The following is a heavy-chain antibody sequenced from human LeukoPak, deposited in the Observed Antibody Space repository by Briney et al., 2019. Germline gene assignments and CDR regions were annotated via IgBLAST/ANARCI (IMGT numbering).Heavy chain of an antibody. CDR2: IYTSGST. CDR3: GGSGSYKDYYYYGMDV. J-gene: IGHJ6*02. D-gene: IGHD3-10*01. Sequence: SETLSLTCTVAGGSISSYYWSWSRQPAGKGLEWIGRIYTSGSTNYNPSLKSRVTMSVDTSKNQFSLRMSSVTAADTAVYYCGGSGSYKDYYYYGMDVWGQGTTVTASS. CDR1: GGSISSYY. V-gene: IGHV4-4*07.